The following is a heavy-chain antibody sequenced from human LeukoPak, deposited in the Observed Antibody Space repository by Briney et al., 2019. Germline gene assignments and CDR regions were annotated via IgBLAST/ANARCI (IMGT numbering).Heavy chain of an antibody. D-gene: IGHD3-22*01. Sequence: SSETLSLTCTVSGDSISNYYWSWIRQPPGKGLEWIGYIYYTGSSDYNPSLKSRVTISVDTSNNQFSLKLSSVTAADTAVYYCARSRDSSGYRNNWFDPWGQGTLVTVSS. CDR1: GDSISNYY. J-gene: IGHJ5*02. CDR2: IYYTGSS. CDR3: ARSRDSSGYRNNWFDP. V-gene: IGHV4-59*01.